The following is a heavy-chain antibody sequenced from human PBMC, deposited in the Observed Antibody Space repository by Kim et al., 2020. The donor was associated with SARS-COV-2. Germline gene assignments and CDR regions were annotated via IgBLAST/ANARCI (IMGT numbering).Heavy chain of an antibody. CDR1: GFTVDSAH. V-gene: IGHV3-53*01. D-gene: IGHD3-16*01. CDR2: IWKTGES. CDR3: ARDPYDGYGHFDL. Sequence: GGSLRLSCAASGFTVDSAHMAWVRQIPGKGLEWVSSIWKTGESLYTDSAKGRFTISSDISRGTINLQMNILRAEDTAVYYCARDPYDGYGHFDLWSLGTLVTVSS. J-gene: IGHJ4*02.